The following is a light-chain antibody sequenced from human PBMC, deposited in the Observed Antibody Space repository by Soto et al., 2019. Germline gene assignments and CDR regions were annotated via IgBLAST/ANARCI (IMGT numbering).Light chain of an antibody. CDR1: QGIRND. Sequence: AIEMTESPSSLSASVGDRVTITCRASQGIRNDLSWYQQKPGKAPKLMIYAASTLQTGVPSRFSGSGSGTGFTLTISSLQPEDFAVYYCQQRSDWHPITFGQGTRLEIK. CDR2: AAS. J-gene: IGKJ5*01. CDR3: QQRSDWHPIT. V-gene: IGKV1-6*01.